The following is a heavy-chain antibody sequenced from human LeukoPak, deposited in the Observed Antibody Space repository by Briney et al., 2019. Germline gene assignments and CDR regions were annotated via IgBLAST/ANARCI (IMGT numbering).Heavy chain of an antibody. CDR2: IYSSGST. Sequence: GSLRLSCAASGFTFSSYWMSWVRQAPGKGLEWIGYIYSSGSTNYNPSLKSRITISLDTSKNQFSLNLNSVTAADTAVYYCARHYVFVSGGSSFDYWGQGTLVTVSS. D-gene: IGHD3-16*01. CDR3: ARHYVFVSGGSSFDY. CDR1: GFTFSSYW. V-gene: IGHV4-59*08. J-gene: IGHJ4*02.